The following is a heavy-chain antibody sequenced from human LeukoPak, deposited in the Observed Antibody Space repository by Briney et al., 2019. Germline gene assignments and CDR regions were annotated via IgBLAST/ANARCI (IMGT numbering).Heavy chain of an antibody. D-gene: IGHD2-21*01. CDR2: IKQDGSEK. CDR3: ARGGVNFDY. V-gene: IGHV3-7*01. J-gene: IGHJ4*02. CDR1: GFTFSGYW. Sequence: PGGSLRLSCAASGFTFSGYWMSWVRQAPGKGLAWVANIKQDGSEKYYVDSVKGRFTISRDNAKNSLYLQMNSLRAEDTAVYYCARGGVNFDYWGQGTLVTVSS.